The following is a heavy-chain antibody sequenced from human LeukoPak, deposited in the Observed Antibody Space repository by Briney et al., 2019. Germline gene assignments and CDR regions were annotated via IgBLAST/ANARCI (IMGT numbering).Heavy chain of an antibody. CDR2: IKSKTDGGTT. Sequence: AGGSLRLSCAASGFTFSNAWMSWVRQAPGKGLEWVGRIKSKTDGGTTDYAAPVKGRFTISRDDSKNTLYLQMNSLKTEDTAVYYCTTDPGRGSYGGWFDPWGQGTLVTVSS. V-gene: IGHV3-15*01. CDR1: GFTFSNAW. D-gene: IGHD1-26*01. J-gene: IGHJ5*02. CDR3: TTDPGRGSYGGWFDP.